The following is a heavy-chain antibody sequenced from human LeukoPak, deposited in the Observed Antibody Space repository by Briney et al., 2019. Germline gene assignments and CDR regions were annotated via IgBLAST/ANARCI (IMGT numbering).Heavy chain of an antibody. CDR2: INQDGGAK. J-gene: IGHJ4*02. V-gene: IGHV3-7*01. D-gene: IGHD2-15*01. CDR1: GFTFSSYS. CDR3: ARGRYCSSGSCYFDY. Sequence: GGSLRLSCAASGFTFSSYSMNWVRQAPGKGLEWVANINQDGGAKYYVDSVKGRFTFSRDNAKNSVYLQVNSLRVEDTAVYYCARGRYCSSGSCYFDYWGQGTLVTVSS.